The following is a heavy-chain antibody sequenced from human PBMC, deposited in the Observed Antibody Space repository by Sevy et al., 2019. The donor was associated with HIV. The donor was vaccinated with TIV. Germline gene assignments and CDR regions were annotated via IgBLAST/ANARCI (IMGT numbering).Heavy chain of an antibody. D-gene: IGHD2-2*01. CDR2: INPNSGGT. V-gene: IGHV1-2*06. CDR1: GYTFTGYY. Sequence: ASVKVSCKASGYTFTGYYMHWVRQAPGQGLEWMGRINPNSGGTNYAQKFQGRVTMTRDTSISTAYMELGRLRSDDTAVYYCARGGDIVVVPAAPHDAFDIWGQGTMVTVSS. J-gene: IGHJ3*02. CDR3: ARGGDIVVVPAAPHDAFDI.